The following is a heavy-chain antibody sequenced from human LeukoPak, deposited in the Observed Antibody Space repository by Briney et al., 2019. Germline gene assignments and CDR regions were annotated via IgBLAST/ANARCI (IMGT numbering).Heavy chain of an antibody. D-gene: IGHD2-2*01. CDR1: GYSFTTYW. V-gene: IGHV5-51*01. CDR3: ARRGLYCGTTTCYLDY. J-gene: IGHJ4*02. CDR2: IYPGDSDT. Sequence: GESLKISCKGSGYSFTTYWIGWVRQMPGKGLEWMGIIYPGDSDTRYSPSFQGQVTISADTSISTAYLQWSSLKASDTAMYYCARRGLYCGTTTCYLDYWGQGTLVTVSS.